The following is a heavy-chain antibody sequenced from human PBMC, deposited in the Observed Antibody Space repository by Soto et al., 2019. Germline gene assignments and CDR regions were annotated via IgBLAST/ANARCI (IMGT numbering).Heavy chain of an antibody. CDR1: GYTFTSYG. CDR3: ARGPLDYPIPDFDY. D-gene: IGHD2-8*01. J-gene: IGHJ4*02. V-gene: IGHV1-18*01. CDR2: ISTFNSHT. Sequence: ASVKVSCKASGYTFTSYGISWVRQAPGQGLEWMGWISTFNSHTDYAQKVQGRVAMTTDRSTGTAYMELRSLRSDDTAVYYCARGPLDYPIPDFDYWGQGTLVNVSS.